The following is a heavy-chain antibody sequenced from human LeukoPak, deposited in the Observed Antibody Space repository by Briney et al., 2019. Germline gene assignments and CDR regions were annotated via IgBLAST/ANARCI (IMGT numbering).Heavy chain of an antibody. CDR3: ARKAGRPESAFDI. J-gene: IGHJ3*02. CDR2: INPNSGGT. CDR1: GYTFTGYY. D-gene: IGHD1-14*01. V-gene: IGHV1-2*02. Sequence: ASVKVSCKASGYTFTGYYMHWVRQAPGQGLEWMGWINPNSGGTNYAQKFQGRVTMTRDTYTSTAYMELSRLRSDDTAVYYCARKAGRPESAFDIWGQGTMVTVSS.